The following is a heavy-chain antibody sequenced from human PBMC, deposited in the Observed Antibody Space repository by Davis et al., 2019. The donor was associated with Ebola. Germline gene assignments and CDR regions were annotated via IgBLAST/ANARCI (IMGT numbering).Heavy chain of an antibody. J-gene: IGHJ6*04. CDR1: GFTFNNYA. D-gene: IGHD6-6*01. V-gene: IGHV3-23*01. Sequence: GESLKISCAPSGFTFNNYAMSWARQAPGKGLEWVSAINSNGGSTYYADSVKGRFTISRDNAKNTLYLQMNTLRAEDTAVYYCARAKYYGLDVWGEGTTVTVSS. CDR2: INSNGGST. CDR3: ARAKYYGLDV.